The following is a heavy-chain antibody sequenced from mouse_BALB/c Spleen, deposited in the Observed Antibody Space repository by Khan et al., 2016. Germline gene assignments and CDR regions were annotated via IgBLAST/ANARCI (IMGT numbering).Heavy chain of an antibody. J-gene: IGHJ4*01. V-gene: IGHV3-2*02. CDR1: GYSITSDYA. D-gene: IGHD2-2*01. CDR3: ARWLGRGYYYAMDY. CDR2: ISYSGST. Sequence: VPLTQSGPGLVKPSQSLSLTCTVTGYSITSDYAWNWIRQFPGNKLEWMGYISYSGSTSYNPSLKSRISITRDTSKNQFFLQLNSVTTEDTATYYCARWLGRGYYYAMDYWGQGTSVTVSS.